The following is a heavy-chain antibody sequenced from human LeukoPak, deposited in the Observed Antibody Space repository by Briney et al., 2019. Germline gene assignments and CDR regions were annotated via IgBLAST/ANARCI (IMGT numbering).Heavy chain of an antibody. J-gene: IGHJ6*02. D-gene: IGHD3-3*01. Sequence: GGSLRLSCAASGFTFSSYGMHWGPKAPGKGLEGVAVLWYDGSKKYYADSVKGRFTISRDNSKNTLYLQMNSVRAEDTAVYCCARDETSDFWSGYYRYYCYYGMDVWGQGTTVTVSS. CDR2: LWYDGSKK. V-gene: IGHV3-33*01. CDR3: ARDETSDFWSGYYRYYCYYGMDV. CDR1: GFTFSSYG.